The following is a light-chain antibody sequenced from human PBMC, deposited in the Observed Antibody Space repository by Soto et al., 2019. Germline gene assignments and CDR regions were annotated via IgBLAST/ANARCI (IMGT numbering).Light chain of an antibody. J-gene: IGLJ3*02. CDR3: AAWGASLNGWV. Sequence: QSVLTQPPSASGSPGQRVTVACSGSSSNIGRNTVNWYQQLPGTAPKLLIYSNDQGPSGVPDRFSGSKSGTSASLAISGLQSEDEADYYCAAWGASLNGWVFGGGTKLTVL. CDR1: SSNIGRNT. V-gene: IGLV1-44*01. CDR2: SND.